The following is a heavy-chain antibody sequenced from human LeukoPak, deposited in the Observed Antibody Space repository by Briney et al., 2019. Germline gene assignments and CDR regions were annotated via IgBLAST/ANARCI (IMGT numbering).Heavy chain of an antibody. J-gene: IGHJ4*02. CDR2: FDPEDGET. V-gene: IGHV1-24*01. CDR1: GGTFSSYA. Sequence: ASVKVSCKASGGTFSSYAISWVRQAPGQGLEWMGGFDPEDGETIYAQKFQGRVTMTEDTSTDTAYMELSSLRSEDTAVYYCATVGGKYDYVWGSYRPFDYWGQGTLVTVSS. D-gene: IGHD3-16*02. CDR3: ATVGGKYDYVWGSYRPFDY.